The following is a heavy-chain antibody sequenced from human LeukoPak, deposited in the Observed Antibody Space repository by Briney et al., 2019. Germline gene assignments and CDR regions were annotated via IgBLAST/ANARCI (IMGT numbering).Heavy chain of an antibody. CDR3: AREWNYGITIFGVVKGSNYMDV. D-gene: IGHD3-3*01. V-gene: IGHV4-61*02. CDR1: GGSINSATYY. J-gene: IGHJ6*03. Sequence: SETLSLTCTVSGGSINSATYYWTWIRQPAGKGLEWIGRIYTSGSTNYNPSLKSRVTISVDTSKNQLSLKLSSVTAADTAVYYCAREWNYGITIFGVVKGSNYMDVWGKGTTVTVSS. CDR2: IYTSGST.